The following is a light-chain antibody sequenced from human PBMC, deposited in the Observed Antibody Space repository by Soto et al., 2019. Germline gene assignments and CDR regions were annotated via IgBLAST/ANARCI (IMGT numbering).Light chain of an antibody. CDR3: QQYYDWPRT. Sequence: ETVMTQSPATLSVSPGERVTLSCRASQGVGSNLAWYQQKPGQAPRILIFGASSRATGIPATFSGSGFGTEFTLTISSLQSEDSAVYYCQQYYDWPRTFGQGTNVEIK. CDR1: QGVGSN. J-gene: IGKJ1*01. V-gene: IGKV3-15*01. CDR2: GAS.